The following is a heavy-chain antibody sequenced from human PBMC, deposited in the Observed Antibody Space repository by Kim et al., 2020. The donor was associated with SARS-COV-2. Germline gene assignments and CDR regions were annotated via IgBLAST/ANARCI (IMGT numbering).Heavy chain of an antibody. CDR2: IIPVLNRP. V-gene: IGHV1-69*10. J-gene: IGHJ3*02. CDR1: GGTFSTYG. Sequence: SVKVSCKASGGTFSTYGMTWVRQAPGQGLEWMGRIIPVLNRPNYARKFQDKVTITADKSTTTVYMELTSLTSQDTAIYYCARQIDNVFDIWGQGTMVTVSS. CDR3: ARQIDNVFDI.